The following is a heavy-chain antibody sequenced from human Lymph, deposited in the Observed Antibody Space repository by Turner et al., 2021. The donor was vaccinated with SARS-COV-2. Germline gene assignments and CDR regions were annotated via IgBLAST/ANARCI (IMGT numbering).Heavy chain of an antibody. CDR1: GFTFSSYA. CDR2: ISYDGSNK. J-gene: IGHJ6*02. D-gene: IGHD2-8*02. V-gene: IGHV3-30-3*01. Sequence: QVQLVESGGGVVQPGRSLRLSWAASGFTFSSYAMHWVRQAPGKGLEWVAVISYDGSNKYYADSVKGRFTISRDNSKNTLYLQMNSLRAEDTAVYYCARDTGGQVDVWGQGTTVTVSS. CDR3: ARDTGGQVDV.